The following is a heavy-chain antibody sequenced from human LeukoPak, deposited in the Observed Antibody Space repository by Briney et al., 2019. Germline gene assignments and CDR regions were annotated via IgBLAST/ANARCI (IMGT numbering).Heavy chain of an antibody. CDR3: ARDRSLRWGPFDY. Sequence: SETLSLTCTVSGGSISSSSYYWGWIRQPPGKGLEWIGSIYYSGSTYYNPSLKSRVTISVDTSKNQFSLKLSSVTAADTAVYYCARDRSLRWGPFDYLGQGALVTVSS. CDR2: IYYSGST. CDR1: GGSISSSSYY. D-gene: IGHD7-27*01. J-gene: IGHJ4*02. V-gene: IGHV4-39*02.